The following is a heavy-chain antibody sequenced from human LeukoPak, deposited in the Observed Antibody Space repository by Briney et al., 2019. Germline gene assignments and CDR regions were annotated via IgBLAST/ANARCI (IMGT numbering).Heavy chain of an antibody. CDR3: ARDSRKDGTGALDF. V-gene: IGHV3-30-3*01. D-gene: IGHD3/OR15-3a*01. Sequence: GGSLRLSCAASGFTFSTFAMHWVRQAPGKGLEWVAVISYDGNKEYYSASVKGRLTISRDNFKKMVYVQMNSLRAEDTAVYYCARDSRKDGTGALDFWGQGTMVTVSS. J-gene: IGHJ3*01. CDR1: GFTFSTFA. CDR2: ISYDGNKE.